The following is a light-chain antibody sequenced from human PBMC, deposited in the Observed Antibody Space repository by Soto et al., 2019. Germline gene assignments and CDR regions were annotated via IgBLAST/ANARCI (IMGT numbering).Light chain of an antibody. CDR2: AAS. Sequence: DIQMTQSPSSLSASVGDRVTITCRASQGIISDLAWFQQQPGKAPNSLIYAASSLRSGVPSRFSGSRSGADFTLTISSLQPEDCSTYYCQQYTNYPRTFGGGTKVEIK. J-gene: IGKJ4*01. CDR3: QQYTNYPRT. CDR1: QGIISD. V-gene: IGKV1-16*01.